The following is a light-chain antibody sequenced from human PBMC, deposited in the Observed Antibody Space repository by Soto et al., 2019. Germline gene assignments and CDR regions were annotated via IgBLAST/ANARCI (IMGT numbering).Light chain of an antibody. Sequence: EIVLTQSPGTLSLSPGERATLSCRASQSVSSSYLAWYQQKPGQAPRLLIYGASSRATGIPDRFSGSGSGTDFPLTISRLEPEDFAVYYCQQSGWTFGQGTKVEIK. CDR2: GAS. V-gene: IGKV3-20*01. CDR3: QQSGWT. CDR1: QSVSSSY. J-gene: IGKJ1*01.